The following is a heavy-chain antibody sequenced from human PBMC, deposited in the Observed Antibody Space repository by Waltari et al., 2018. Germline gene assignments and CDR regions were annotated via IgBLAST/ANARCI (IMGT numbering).Heavy chain of an antibody. Sequence: VQLVDSGGGLVKPGGSLSLSCAASGFTFSRSWMSWVRQAPGKGLEWIGRIKSETGGGTTDYAAPVKGRFTISRDDSKNTLYLQLNSLKTEDTAVYYCTTGGVKGPHDAFDIWGQGAMVTVSS. CDR1: GFTFSRSW. D-gene: IGHD2-8*01. CDR2: IKSETGGGTT. V-gene: IGHV3-15*01. J-gene: IGHJ3*02. CDR3: TTGGVKGPHDAFDI.